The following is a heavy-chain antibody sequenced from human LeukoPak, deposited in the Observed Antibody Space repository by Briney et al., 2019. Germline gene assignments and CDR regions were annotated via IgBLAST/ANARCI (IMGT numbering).Heavy chain of an antibody. CDR1: GFTFSSYS. CDR3: ARDEYYYDSSGYYYGFDY. D-gene: IGHD3-22*01. J-gene: IGHJ4*02. V-gene: IGHV3-21*01. CDR2: ISSSSSYI. Sequence: GGSLRLSCAASGFTFSSYSMNWVRQAPGKGLEWVSSISSSSSYIYYADSVKGRFTISRDNTKNSLYLQMNSLRAEDTAVYYCARDEYYYDSSGYYYGFDYWGQGTLVTVSS.